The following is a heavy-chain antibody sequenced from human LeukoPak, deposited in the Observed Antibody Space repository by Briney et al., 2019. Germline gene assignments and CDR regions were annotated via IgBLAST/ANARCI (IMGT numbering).Heavy chain of an antibody. Sequence: GGSLKISCKGSGYTFSNYWIAWVRQMPGQGLEWMGIIYPGDSDTRYSPSFQGQVTISADKSISTAYLQWGSLQASDTAIYYCASTPRYSGSYGSSFHSWGQGTLVTVSS. J-gene: IGHJ4*02. CDR2: IYPGDSDT. V-gene: IGHV5-51*01. CDR3: ASTPRYSGSYGSSFHS. D-gene: IGHD1-26*01. CDR1: GYTFSNYW.